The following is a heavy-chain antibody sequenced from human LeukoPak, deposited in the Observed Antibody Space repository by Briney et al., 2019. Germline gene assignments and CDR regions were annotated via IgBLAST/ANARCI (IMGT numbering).Heavy chain of an antibody. J-gene: IGHJ3*02. CDR2: INHSGST. Sequence: SETLSLTCAVYGGSFSGYYWSWIRQPPGKGLEWIGEINHSGSTNYNPSLKSRVTISVDTSKNQFSLKLGSVTAADTAVYYCAKSNGYGLVDIWGQGTMVTVSS. D-gene: IGHD3-10*01. CDR3: AKSNGYGLVDI. V-gene: IGHV4-34*01. CDR1: GGSFSGYY.